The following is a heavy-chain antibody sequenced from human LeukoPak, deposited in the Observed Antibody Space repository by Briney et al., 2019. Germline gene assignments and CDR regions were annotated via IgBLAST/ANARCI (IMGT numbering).Heavy chain of an antibody. J-gene: IGHJ6*03. CDR3: ARALRGYSGYDYEDYYYYYMDV. CDR2: IIPILGTA. V-gene: IGHV1-69*13. D-gene: IGHD5-12*01. Sequence: GASVKVSCKASGGTFSSYAISWVRQAPGQGLEWMGGIIPILGTANYAQKFRGRVTITADESTSTAYMELSSLRSEDTAVYYCARALRGYSGYDYEDYYYYYMDVWGKGTTVTISS. CDR1: GGTFSSYA.